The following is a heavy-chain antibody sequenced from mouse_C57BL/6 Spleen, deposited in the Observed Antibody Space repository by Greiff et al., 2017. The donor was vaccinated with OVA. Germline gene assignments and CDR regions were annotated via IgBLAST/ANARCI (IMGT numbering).Heavy chain of an antibody. Sequence: EVQLQQSGPELVKPGASVKISCKASGYTFTDYYMNWVKQSHGKSLEWIGDINPNNGGTSYNQKFKGKATLTVDKSSSTAYMELRSLTSEDSAVYYCARRTYYDYDRDYYFDYWGQGTTLTVSS. CDR3: ARRTYYDYDRDYYFDY. J-gene: IGHJ2*01. V-gene: IGHV1-26*01. CDR2: INPNNGGT. CDR1: GYTFTDYY. D-gene: IGHD2-4*01.